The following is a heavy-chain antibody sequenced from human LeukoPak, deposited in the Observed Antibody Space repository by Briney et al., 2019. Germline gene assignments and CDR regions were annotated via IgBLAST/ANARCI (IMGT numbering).Heavy chain of an antibody. D-gene: IGHD3-9*01. CDR1: GYTFTGYY. V-gene: IGHV1-8*03. CDR3: ARNDIRMRGAFDI. J-gene: IGHJ3*02. CDR2: MNPNSGNT. Sequence: ASVKVSCKASGYTFTGYYMHWVRQAPGQGLEWMGWMNPNSGNTGYAQKFQGRVTITRNTSISTAYMELSSLRSEDTAVYYCARNDIRMRGAFDIWGQGTMVTVSS.